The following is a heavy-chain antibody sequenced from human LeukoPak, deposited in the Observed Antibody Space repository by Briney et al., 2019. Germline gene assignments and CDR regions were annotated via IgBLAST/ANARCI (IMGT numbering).Heavy chain of an antibody. V-gene: IGHV3-53*01. CDR2: IYSGGST. CDR3: ARDSSGAYYFDY. D-gene: IGHD4/OR15-4a*01. Sequence: GGSLRLSCAASGFTVSSNYMSWVRQAPGKGLEWVSVIYSGGSTYYADCVKGRFTISRDNSKNTLYLQMNSLRAEDTAVYYCARDSSGAYYFDYWGQGTLVTVSS. CDR1: GFTVSSNY. J-gene: IGHJ4*02.